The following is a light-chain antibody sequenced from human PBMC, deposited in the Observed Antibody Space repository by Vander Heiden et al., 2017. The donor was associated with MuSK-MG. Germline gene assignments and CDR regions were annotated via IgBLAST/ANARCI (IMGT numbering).Light chain of an antibody. Sequence: QSALTQPAAVSGSTGQSNTISCTGTSREVGGYNSFSWYQQLPGQAPQLMIYVVTTRRSGVSNRFSATKSANTASVTIAGLQAEDEADYYCSSFTRSSDRYVLGTGTKVTVL. J-gene: IGLJ1*01. CDR3: SSFTRSSDRYV. CDR2: VVT. V-gene: IGLV2-14*01. CDR1: SREVGGYNS.